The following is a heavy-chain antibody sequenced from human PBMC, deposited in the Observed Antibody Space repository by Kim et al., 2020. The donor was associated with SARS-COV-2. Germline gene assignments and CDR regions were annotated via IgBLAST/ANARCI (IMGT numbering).Heavy chain of an antibody. V-gene: IGHV1-18*01. D-gene: IGHD3-10*01. CDR1: GYTFTSYG. J-gene: IGHJ4*02. CDR3: ASRTYYYGSGSYLD. CDR2: ISAYNGNT. Sequence: ASVKVSCKASGYTFTSYGISWVRQAPGQGLEWMGWISAYNGNTNYAQKLQGRVTMTTDTSTSTAYMELRSLRSDDTAVYYCASRTYYYGSGSYLDWGQGTLGTVSS.